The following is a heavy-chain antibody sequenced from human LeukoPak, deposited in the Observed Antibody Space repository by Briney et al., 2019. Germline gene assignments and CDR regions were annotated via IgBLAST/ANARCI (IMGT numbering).Heavy chain of an antibody. J-gene: IGHJ4*02. CDR3: ARGRDYGDYLFYY. D-gene: IGHD4-17*01. Sequence: ASVKVSCKASGYTFPSYGISWVRQAPGQGLEWMGWISPNSGDTNYAQKFQGRVTMTRDTSISTAYMELGGLRSDDTAIYYCARGRDYGDYLFYYWGQGTLVTVSS. CDR1: GYTFPSYG. CDR2: ISPNSGDT. V-gene: IGHV1-2*02.